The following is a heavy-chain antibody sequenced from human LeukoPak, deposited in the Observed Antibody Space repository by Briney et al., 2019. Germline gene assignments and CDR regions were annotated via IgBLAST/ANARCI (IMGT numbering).Heavy chain of an antibody. D-gene: IGHD6-13*01. CDR3: AGPLSSNVGLLNS. Sequence: GGSLRLSCAASGFTFSSYGMHWVRQAPGKGLEWVAVIWYDGSNKYYADSVKGRFTISRDNSKNTLYLQMTSLRAEDTAVYYCAGPLSSNVGLLNSWGQGTLVTVSS. CDR2: IWYDGSNK. V-gene: IGHV3-33*01. J-gene: IGHJ4*02. CDR1: GFTFSSYG.